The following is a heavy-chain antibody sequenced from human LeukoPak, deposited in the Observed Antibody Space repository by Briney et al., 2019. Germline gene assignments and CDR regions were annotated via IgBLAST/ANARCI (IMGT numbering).Heavy chain of an antibody. Sequence: ASVKVSCKASGYTFTSYDINWVRQATGQGLEWMGWMNPNSGNTGYAQKFQGRVTMTRNTSISTAYMELSSLRSEDTAVYYCARVYAYYDSGEYNYYYGMDVWGQGTTVTVSS. V-gene: IGHV1-8*01. D-gene: IGHD3-22*01. CDR3: ARVYAYYDSGEYNYYYGMDV. J-gene: IGHJ6*02. CDR1: GYTFTSYD. CDR2: MNPNSGNT.